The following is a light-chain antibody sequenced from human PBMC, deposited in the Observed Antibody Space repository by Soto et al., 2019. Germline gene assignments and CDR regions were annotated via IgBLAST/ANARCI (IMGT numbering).Light chain of an antibody. CDR1: QSVRSSY. Sequence: EIVLTQSPGTLSLSPGERATLSCRASQSVRSSYLAWYQQKPGQAPRLVVHGASNRAAGIPDRFSGSGAGAYFNLTISRLEPADFGVYYCQQYGSSHTFGQGTRLEIK. CDR3: QQYGSSHT. V-gene: IGKV3-20*01. J-gene: IGKJ5*01. CDR2: GAS.